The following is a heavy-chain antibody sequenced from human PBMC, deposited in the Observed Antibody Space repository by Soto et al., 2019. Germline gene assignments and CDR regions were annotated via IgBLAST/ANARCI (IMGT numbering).Heavy chain of an antibody. J-gene: IGHJ4*02. D-gene: IGHD3-9*01. CDR2: ISYDGSNT. V-gene: IGHV3-30*18. CDR3: AKGVFGYYDILTGHYSLES. Sequence: QVHLVESGGGVVQTGRSLRLSCAASGFSFSGYGMHWVRQTPGKGLEWVTVISYDGSNTYYADSVKGRFTISRDNSNNTLYLQMNRLRTEDTAVYYCAKGVFGYYDILTGHYSLESWGQGTLVTVSS. CDR1: GFSFSGYG.